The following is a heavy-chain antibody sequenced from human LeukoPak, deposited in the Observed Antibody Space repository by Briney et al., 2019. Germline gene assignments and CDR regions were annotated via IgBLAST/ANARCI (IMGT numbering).Heavy chain of an antibody. D-gene: IGHD1/OR15-1a*01. J-gene: IGHJ4*02. CDR3: ANGNSFDS. V-gene: IGHV3-7*03. CDR1: GFTFSNSW. CDR2: IHPDGSQI. Sequence: GGSLRLSCRASGFTFSNSWMCWVRQAPGKRLECVGNIHPDGSQIFYGASVTGRFTISRDNSDNSLFLQMNSLRAEDTAVYYCANGNSFDSWGQGTLVTVSS.